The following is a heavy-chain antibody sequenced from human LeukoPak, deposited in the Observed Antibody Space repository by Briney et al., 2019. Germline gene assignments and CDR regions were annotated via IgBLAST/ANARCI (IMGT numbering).Heavy chain of an antibody. CDR3: ARSVEGYCSGGSCYSYYYYMDV. V-gene: IGHV4-39*07. J-gene: IGHJ6*03. Sequence: PSETLSLTCTVSGGSIRSNSYYWGWIRQPPGKGLEWLGSIYYSGSTYYINPSLKSRVTISVDTSKNQFSLKLSSVTAADTAVYYCARSVEGYCSGGSCYSYYYYMDVWGKGTTVTVSS. CDR2: IYYSGST. CDR1: GGSIRSNSYY. D-gene: IGHD2-15*01.